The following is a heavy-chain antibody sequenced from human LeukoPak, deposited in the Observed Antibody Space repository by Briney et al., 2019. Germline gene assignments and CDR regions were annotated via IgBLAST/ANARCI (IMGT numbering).Heavy chain of an antibody. CDR1: GFTVSSNY. CDR2: VYSGGST. CDR3: ARDYETKGQLVEYFQH. Sequence: PGGSLRLSCAASGFTVSSNYMSWVRQAPGKGLEWVSVVYSGGSTYYADSVKGRFTISRDNSKNTLYLQMNSLRAEDTAVYYCARDYETKGQLVEYFQHWGQGTLVTVSS. J-gene: IGHJ1*01. V-gene: IGHV3-66*01. D-gene: IGHD6-13*01.